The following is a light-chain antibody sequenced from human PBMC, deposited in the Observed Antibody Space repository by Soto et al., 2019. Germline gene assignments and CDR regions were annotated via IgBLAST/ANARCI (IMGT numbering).Light chain of an antibody. CDR1: QSVNSN. J-gene: IGKJ1*01. CDR2: YAS. Sequence: EIVMTQSPASLSVSPGERATLSCRASQSVNSNLAWYQRKRGQAPRLLIFYASTRAPGIPCGFSGSGSGTEFTLTISSLQSEDFAVYYCQQYNTWPWTFGQGTEVEIK. V-gene: IGKV3-15*01. CDR3: QQYNTWPWT.